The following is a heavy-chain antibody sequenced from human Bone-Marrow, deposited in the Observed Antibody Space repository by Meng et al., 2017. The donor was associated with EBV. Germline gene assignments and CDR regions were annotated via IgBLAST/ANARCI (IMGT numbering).Heavy chain of an antibody. CDR2: IIPIFGTA. D-gene: IGHD3-9*01. Sequence: VEVGQVGAGVKEAWFPGKGLLQGSGRHLNQQANQLVAPGPWKRLEGMGRIIPIFGTANYAQKFQGRVTITADESTSTAYMELSSLRSEDTAVYYCARDSDILTGPGGYWGQGTLVTVSS. V-gene: IGHV1-69*18. J-gene: IGHJ4*02. CDR1: RHLNQQA. CDR3: ARDSDILTGPGGY.